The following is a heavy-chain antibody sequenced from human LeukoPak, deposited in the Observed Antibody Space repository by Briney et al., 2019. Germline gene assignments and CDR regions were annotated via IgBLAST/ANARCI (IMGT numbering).Heavy chain of an antibody. CDR3: AKFFWGGPIAVAGPFDY. D-gene: IGHD6-19*01. CDR2: IGYGGADS. J-gene: IGHJ4*02. V-gene: IGHV3-23*01. CDR1: GFTLSSYE. Sequence: GGSLRLSCTVSGFTLSSYEMTWFRQAPGKGLEWVSSIGYGGADSHYADSVKGRFTISRDNSKNTLYLQMNSLRAEDTAVYYCAKFFWGGPIAVAGPFDYWGQGTLVTVSS.